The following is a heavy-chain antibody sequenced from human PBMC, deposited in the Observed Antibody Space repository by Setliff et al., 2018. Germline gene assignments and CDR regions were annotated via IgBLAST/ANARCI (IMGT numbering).Heavy chain of an antibody. CDR2: INSDGSST. D-gene: IGHD2-2*01. CDR1: GFTFSSYW. J-gene: IGHJ4*02. V-gene: IGHV3-74*01. CDR3: ARGHSSTLSVHDY. Sequence: GGSLRLSCAASGFTFSSYWMHWVRQAPGRGLVWVSRINSDGSSTSYADSVKGRFTISRDNAKNTLYLQMNSLRAEDTAVYYCARGHSSTLSVHDYWGQGTLVTVSS.